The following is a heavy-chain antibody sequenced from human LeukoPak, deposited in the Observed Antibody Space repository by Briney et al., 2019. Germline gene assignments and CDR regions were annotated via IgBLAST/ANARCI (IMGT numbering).Heavy chain of an antibody. CDR1: GFTFSDYY. J-gene: IGHJ4*02. V-gene: IGHV3-11*06. Sequence: GGSLRLSCAASGFTFSDYYMSWIRQAPGKGLEWVSYISSSSSYTNYADSVKGRFTISRDNAKNSLYLQMNSLRAEDTAVYYCARVRRVSVAGETPDYWGQGTLVTVSS. CDR2: ISSSSSYT. CDR3: ARVRRVSVAGETPDY. D-gene: IGHD6-19*01.